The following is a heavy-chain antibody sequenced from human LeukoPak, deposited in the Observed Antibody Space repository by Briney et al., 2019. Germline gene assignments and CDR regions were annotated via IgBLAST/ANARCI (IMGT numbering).Heavy chain of an antibody. CDR1: GFTVSSNS. D-gene: IGHD2-15*01. V-gene: IGHV3-53*01. J-gene: IGHJ4*02. Sequence: GGSLRLSCAASGFTVSSNSMSWVRQAPGKGLEWVSLIYTGGTTYYADSVKGRLTISRDNFKNTLYFQMNSLRAEDTAVYYCARDSGLNYWGQGTLVTVSS. CDR2: IYTGGTT. CDR3: ARDSGLNY.